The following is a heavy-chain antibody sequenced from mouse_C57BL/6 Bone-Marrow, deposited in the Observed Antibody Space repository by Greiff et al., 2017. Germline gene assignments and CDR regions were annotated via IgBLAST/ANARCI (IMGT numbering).Heavy chain of an antibody. D-gene: IGHD1-1*01. CDR2: IYPGGGYT. CDR3: AKIYYYGRALYYFDY. Sequence: QVQLQQSGAELVRPGTSVKMSCKASGYTFTNYWIGWAKQRPGHGLEWIGDIYPGGGYTNSNEKFKGKATLTADKSSSTAYMQFNSLTSEDSAIYYCAKIYYYGRALYYFDYWGQGTTLTVSS. J-gene: IGHJ2*01. V-gene: IGHV1-63*01. CDR1: GYTFTNYW.